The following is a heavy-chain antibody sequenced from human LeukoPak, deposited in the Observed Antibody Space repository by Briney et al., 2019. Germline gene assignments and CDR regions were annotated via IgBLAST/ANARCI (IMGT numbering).Heavy chain of an antibody. Sequence: GRSLRVSCAASGFTFSSYSMNWVRQAPGKGLEWVSSISSSSSYIYYADSVKGRFTVSRDNAKNSLYLQMNSLRAEDTAVYYCARDKEEELVPDYWGQGTLVTVSS. J-gene: IGHJ4*02. D-gene: IGHD3-9*01. V-gene: IGHV3-21*01. CDR2: ISSSSSYI. CDR3: ARDKEEELVPDY. CDR1: GFTFSSYS.